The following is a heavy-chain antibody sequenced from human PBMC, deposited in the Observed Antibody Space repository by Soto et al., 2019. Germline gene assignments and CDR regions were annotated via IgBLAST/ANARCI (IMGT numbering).Heavy chain of an antibody. CDR1: NGSISTTSYN. V-gene: IGHV4-39*01. J-gene: IGHJ4*02. CDR3: AGHGSL. CDR2: IYYTGST. D-gene: IGHD3-16*02. Sequence: QLQLQESGPGLVKPSETLSLTCTVSNGSISTTSYNWGWIRQSPGKGLEWIGTIYYTGSTSYNPSFKSRVTIAVHPFKNQFSLKLASVSAAETAVYYCAGHGSLWGQGTLVIVSS.